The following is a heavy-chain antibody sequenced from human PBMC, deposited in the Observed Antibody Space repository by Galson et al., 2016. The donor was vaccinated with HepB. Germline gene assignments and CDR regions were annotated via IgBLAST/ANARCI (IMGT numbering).Heavy chain of an antibody. D-gene: IGHD5-18*01. V-gene: IGHV3-33*01. J-gene: IGHJ5*02. CDR1: GFKFSIYA. CDR2: TWPDGSNT. Sequence: SLRLSCAASGFKFSIYAMHWVRQAPGKGLEWVAVTWPDGSNTHYADSVKGRSTISRDNSKNTMYLQMNNLRAEDTAVYYCARDSKGIRGWFDPWGQGTLVTVSS. CDR3: ARDSKGIRGWFDP.